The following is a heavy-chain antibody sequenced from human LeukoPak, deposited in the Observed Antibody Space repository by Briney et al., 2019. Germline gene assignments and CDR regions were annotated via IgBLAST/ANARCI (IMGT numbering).Heavy chain of an antibody. V-gene: IGHV4-39*07. CDR1: GGSISSSNYY. CDR3: ARDAYYYGMDV. J-gene: IGHJ6*02. CDR2: IYYSGST. Sequence: PSETLSLTCTVSGGSISSSNYYWGWIRQPPGKGLEWIGSIYYSGSTYYNPSLKSRVTISVDTSKNQFSLKLSSVTAADTAVYYCARDAYYYGMDVWGQGTTVTVSS.